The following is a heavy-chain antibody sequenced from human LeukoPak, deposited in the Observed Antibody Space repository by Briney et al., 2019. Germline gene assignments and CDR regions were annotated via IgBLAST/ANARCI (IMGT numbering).Heavy chain of an antibody. V-gene: IGHV2-5*01. J-gene: IGHJ6*02. CDR1: GFSLSTSGVG. CDR3: AHRQVSRGYYYCGMDV. CDR2: IYWNDDK. Sequence: SGPTLVNPTQTLTLTCTFSGFSLSTSGVGVGWIRQPPGKALEWLALIYWNDDKRYSPSLKSRLTITKDTSKNQVVLTMTNMDPVDAATYYCAHRQVSRGYYYCGMDVWGQGTTVTVSS. D-gene: IGHD3-10*01.